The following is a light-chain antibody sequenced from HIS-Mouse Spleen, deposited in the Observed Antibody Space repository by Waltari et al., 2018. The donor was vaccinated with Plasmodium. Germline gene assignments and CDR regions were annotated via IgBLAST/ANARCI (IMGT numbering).Light chain of an antibody. CDR2: GAS. Sequence: EIVLTQSPGTLSLSPGERATLSCRPSQSVSRSYLAWYQQKPGQDPRLLIYGASSRATGIPDRFSGSGSGTDFTLTISRLEPEDFAVYYCQQYGSSPYTFGQGTKLEIK. V-gene: IGKV3-20*01. CDR1: QSVSRSY. J-gene: IGKJ2*01. CDR3: QQYGSSPYT.